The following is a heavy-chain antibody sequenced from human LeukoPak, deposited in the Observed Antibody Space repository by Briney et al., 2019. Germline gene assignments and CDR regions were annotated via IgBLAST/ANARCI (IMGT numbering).Heavy chain of an antibody. D-gene: IGHD3-16*01. Sequence: SVKVSCKASGYTFTGYYMHWVRQAPGQGLEWMGRIIPILGIANYAQKFQGRVTITADKSTSTAYMELSSLRSEDTAVYYCARDSSYYDYVWGSGNWFDPWGQGTLVTVSS. J-gene: IGHJ5*02. V-gene: IGHV1-69*04. CDR3: ARDSSYYDYVWGSGNWFDP. CDR1: GYTFTGYY. CDR2: IIPILGIA.